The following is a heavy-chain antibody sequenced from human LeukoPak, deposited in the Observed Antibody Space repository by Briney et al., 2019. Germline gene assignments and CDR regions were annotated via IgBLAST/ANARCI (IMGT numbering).Heavy chain of an antibody. D-gene: IGHD2-2*03. CDR2: MNPHSGET. CDR3: ARGMDAEAFQN. Sequence: ASVKASCKTSGYRFTAYSLHWVRQAPGQGLEWLGWMNPHSGETSNAQKFQGRVTMTRDTSISVAYMELSSLRSDDTAVYYCARGMDAEAFQNWGQGTLVTVSS. CDR1: GYRFTAYS. J-gene: IGHJ1*01. V-gene: IGHV1-2*02.